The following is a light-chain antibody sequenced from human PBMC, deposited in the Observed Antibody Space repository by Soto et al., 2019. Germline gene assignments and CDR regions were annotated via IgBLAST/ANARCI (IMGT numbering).Light chain of an antibody. Sequence: QSALTQPASVSGSPGQSITISCTGTSSDVGSYNLVSWYQQHPGKAPKLIIFEVSKRPSGVSDRFSGSKSGNTASLTISGLQAEDEADYYCSSYTTSNTRQIVFGTGTKVTVL. V-gene: IGLV2-14*02. CDR1: SSDVGSYNL. J-gene: IGLJ1*01. CDR3: SSYTTSNTRQIV. CDR2: EVS.